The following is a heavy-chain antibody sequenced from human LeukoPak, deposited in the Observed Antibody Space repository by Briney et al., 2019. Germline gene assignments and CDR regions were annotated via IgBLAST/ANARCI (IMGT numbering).Heavy chain of an antibody. J-gene: IGHJ5*02. CDR3: ARVGLWFGELFTYNWFDP. D-gene: IGHD3-10*01. CDR2: ISAYNGNT. V-gene: IGHV1-18*01. Sequence: ASVKVSCKVSGYTFTSYGISWVRQAPGQGLEWMGWISAYNGNTNYAQKLQGRVTMTIDTSTSTAYMELRSLRSDDTAVYYCARVGLWFGELFTYNWFDPWGQGTLVTVSS. CDR1: GYTFTSYG.